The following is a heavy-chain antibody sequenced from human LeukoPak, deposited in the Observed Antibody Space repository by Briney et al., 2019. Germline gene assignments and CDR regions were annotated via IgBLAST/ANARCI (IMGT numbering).Heavy chain of an antibody. Sequence: ASVKVSCKASEYTFTDYYMHWVRQAPGQGLEWMGWINPNSGGTKYAQKFQGRVTMTRDPSISTACMELSRLRFDDTAVYYCARDAWLVGATNLYYFDHWGQGTPVTVSS. V-gene: IGHV1-2*02. D-gene: IGHD1-26*01. CDR3: ARDAWLVGATNLYYFDH. CDR1: EYTFTDYY. J-gene: IGHJ4*02. CDR2: INPNSGGT.